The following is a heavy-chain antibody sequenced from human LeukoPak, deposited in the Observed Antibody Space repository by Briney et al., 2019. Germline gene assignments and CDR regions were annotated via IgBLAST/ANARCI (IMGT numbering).Heavy chain of an antibody. D-gene: IGHD5-24*01. CDR2: VSETGDGT. V-gene: IGHV3-23*01. Sequence: GGSLRLSCAVSGFSFSSYAMSWVRQAPGKGLEWVSTVSETGDGTYYADSVKGRFIISRDNSKNTVYLHMKSLRPEDTTVYYCARGWDFDYWGQGTLVTVSS. CDR3: ARGWDFDY. CDR1: GFSFSSYA. J-gene: IGHJ4*02.